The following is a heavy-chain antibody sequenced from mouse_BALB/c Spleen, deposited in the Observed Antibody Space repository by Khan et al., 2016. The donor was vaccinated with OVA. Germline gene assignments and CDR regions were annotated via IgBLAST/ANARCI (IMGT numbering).Heavy chain of an antibody. J-gene: IGHJ4*01. Sequence: QVQLKESGPGLVAPSQSLSITCTVSGVSLASYGVNWVRQPPGKGLEWLGVLWGDGSTNYHSALRSRLSINKENSKSQVFLKLNSLQPEDTATYYCAKRGTGYYAMDYWGQGTSVTVSP. CDR2: LWGDGST. CDR1: GVSLASYG. CDR3: AKRGTGYYAMDY. D-gene: IGHD4-1*01. V-gene: IGHV2-3*01.